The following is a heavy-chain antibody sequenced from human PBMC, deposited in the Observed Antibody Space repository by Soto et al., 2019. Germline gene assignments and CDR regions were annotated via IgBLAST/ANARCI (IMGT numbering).Heavy chain of an antibody. CDR2: ISAYNGNT. J-gene: IGHJ4*02. Sequence: ASVKVSCKASGYTFTSYGIIWVRQAPGQGLEWMGWISAYNGNTNYAQKLQGRVTMTTDTSTSTAYMELRSLRSDDTAVYYCARGVYYYGSGSHILYYFDYWGQGTLVTVSS. V-gene: IGHV1-18*01. D-gene: IGHD3-10*01. CDR1: GYTFTSYG. CDR3: ARGVYYYGSGSHILYYFDY.